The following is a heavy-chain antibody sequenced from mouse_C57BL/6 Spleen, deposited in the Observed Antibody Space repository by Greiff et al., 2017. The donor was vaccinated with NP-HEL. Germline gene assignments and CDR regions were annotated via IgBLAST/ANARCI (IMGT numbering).Heavy chain of an antibody. J-gene: IGHJ2*01. CDR2: IDPSDSYT. V-gene: IGHV1-59*01. CDR1: GYTFTSYW. CDR3: AIITTVVVPYYFDY. D-gene: IGHD1-1*01. Sequence: QVQLQQPGAELVRPGTSVKLSCKASGYTFTSYWMHWVKQRPGQGLEWIGVIDPSDSYTNYNQKFKGKATLTVDTSSSTAYMQLSSLTSEDSAAYYCAIITTVVVPYYFDYWGQGTTLTVSS.